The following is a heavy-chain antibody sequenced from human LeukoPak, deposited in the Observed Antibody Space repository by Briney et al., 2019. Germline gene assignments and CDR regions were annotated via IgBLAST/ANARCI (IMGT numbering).Heavy chain of an antibody. V-gene: IGHV3-30*03. CDR3: ARDWGFTMIVERDY. Sequence: PGGSLRLSCAASGFTFSSYGMHWVRQAPGKGLEWVAVISYDGSNKYYADSVKGRFTISRDNSKNTLYLQMNSLRAEDTAVYYCARDWGFTMIVERDYWGQGTLVTVSS. CDR1: GFTFSSYG. J-gene: IGHJ4*02. CDR2: ISYDGSNK. D-gene: IGHD3-22*01.